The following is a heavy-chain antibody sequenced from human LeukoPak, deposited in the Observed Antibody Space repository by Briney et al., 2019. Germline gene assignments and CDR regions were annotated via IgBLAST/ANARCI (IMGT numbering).Heavy chain of an antibody. Sequence: SETLSLTCTVSGGSISSYYWGWIRQPPGKGLEWIGSIYYSGSTYYNPSLKSRVTISVDTSKNQFSLKLSSVTAADTAVYYCAENNDILTGPVFYYWGQGTLVTVSS. V-gene: IGHV4-39*01. CDR1: GGSISSYY. D-gene: IGHD3-9*01. CDR3: AENNDILTGPVFYY. J-gene: IGHJ4*02. CDR2: IYYSGST.